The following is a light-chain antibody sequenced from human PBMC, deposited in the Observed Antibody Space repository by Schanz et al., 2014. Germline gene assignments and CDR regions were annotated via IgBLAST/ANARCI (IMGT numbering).Light chain of an antibody. J-gene: IGKJ1*01. V-gene: IGKV3-20*01. CDR2: GAS. CDR3: QLYGSASWT. CDR1: QNIGSN. Sequence: EIVMTQSPATLSVSPGGRATLSCRASQNIGSNLAWYQQRPGQAPRLLIYGASSRATGIPDRFSGSGSGTDFTLTISRLEPEDFAVYYCQLYGSASWTFGQGTKVEIK.